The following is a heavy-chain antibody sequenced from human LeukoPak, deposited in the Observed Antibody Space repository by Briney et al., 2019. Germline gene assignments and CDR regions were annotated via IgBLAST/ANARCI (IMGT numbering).Heavy chain of an antibody. CDR1: GDSVSHNNAL. V-gene: IGHV6-1*01. CDR3: ARSSNLHYFDY. J-gene: IGHJ4*02. CDR2: TYYRSKWYN. Sequence: SQTLSLTCAISGDSVSHNNALWIWITQSPSRGLQRLGRTYYRSKWYNDYAVSVKSRITLNVDTSKNQFSLQLNSVTPEDTAVYYCARSSNLHYFDYWGQGTQVTVSS.